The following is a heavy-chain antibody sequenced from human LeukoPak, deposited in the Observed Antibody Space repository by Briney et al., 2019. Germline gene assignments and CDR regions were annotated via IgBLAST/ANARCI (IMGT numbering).Heavy chain of an antibody. V-gene: IGHV3-30*02. CDR3: AKDRDSGYSLYNWFDP. CDR2: IRYDGSNK. CDR1: GFTFSSYG. D-gene: IGHD5-12*01. J-gene: IGHJ5*02. Sequence: GGSLRLSCAASGFTFSSYGMHWVRQAPGKGLEWVAFIRYDGSNKYYADSVKGRFTISRDNSKNTLYLQMNSLRAEDTAVYYCAKDRDSGYSLYNWFDPWGQGTLVTVSS.